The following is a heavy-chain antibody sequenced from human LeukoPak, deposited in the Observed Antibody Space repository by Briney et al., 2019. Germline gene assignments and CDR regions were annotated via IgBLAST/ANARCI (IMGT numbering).Heavy chain of an antibody. Sequence: RGSLRLSCATSGFTFSNYAMSWVRQAPGKGLEWVSAICGSAITTYYADSVKRRFAISRDNSKNTLYLQMTSRRAEDTAVYYRAKDQRFGDLDDYRGQGTLVTVSS. CDR1: GFTFSNYA. CDR2: ICGSAITT. CDR3: AKDQRFGDLDDY. V-gene: IGHV3-23*01. J-gene: IGHJ4*02. D-gene: IGHD3-10*01.